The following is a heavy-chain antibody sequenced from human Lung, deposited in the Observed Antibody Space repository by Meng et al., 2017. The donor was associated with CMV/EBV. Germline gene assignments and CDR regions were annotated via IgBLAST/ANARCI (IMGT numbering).Heavy chain of an antibody. V-gene: IGHV3-23*01. CDR1: GLTFSAYA. CDR3: ASHFTIYEGFDD. D-gene: IGHD3-3*01. J-gene: IGHJ4*01. Sequence: GESXKISCEVSGLTFSAYAMSWVRQAPGKGLEWLSAISDGGNPKYYADSVKGRFTISRDNSKSTLYLQMNNLRAEDTAVYYCASHFTIYEGFDDWGKGTXVTVSS. CDR2: ISDGGNPK.